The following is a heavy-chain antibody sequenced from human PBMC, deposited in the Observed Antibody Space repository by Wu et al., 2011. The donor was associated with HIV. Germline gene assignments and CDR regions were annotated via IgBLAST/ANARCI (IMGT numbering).Heavy chain of an antibody. D-gene: IGHD3-16*02. CDR3: ARPPGXCYTSNTGGYGMDV. Sequence: QVQLVQSGAEVKKPGASMKVSCRASGYTFVAYYIHWVRQAPGQGLEWMGWVNPNNNDTDYAQNFQGRVTMTWDTSISTAYMELSRLRSEDTAVYYCARPPGXCYTSNTGGYGMDV. CDR1: GYTFVAYY. J-gene: IGHJ6*01. V-gene: IGHV1-2*02. CDR2: VNPNNNDT.